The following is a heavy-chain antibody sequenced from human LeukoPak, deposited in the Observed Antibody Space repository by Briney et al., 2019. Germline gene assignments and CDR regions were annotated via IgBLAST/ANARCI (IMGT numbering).Heavy chain of an antibody. D-gene: IGHD3-22*01. V-gene: IGHV1-2*06. Sequence: GASVKVSYKASRYTLTDYYMHWVRQAPGQGLEWMGRINPNSGGTNYAQKFQGRVTMTRDTSISTVYMELSRLRSDDTAVYYCARVGYYESSGYYEYWGQGTLVTVSS. CDR3: ARVGYYESSGYYEY. CDR1: RYTLTDYY. J-gene: IGHJ4*02. CDR2: INPNSGGT.